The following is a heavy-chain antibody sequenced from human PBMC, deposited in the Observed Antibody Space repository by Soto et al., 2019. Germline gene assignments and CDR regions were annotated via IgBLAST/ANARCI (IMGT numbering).Heavy chain of an antibody. V-gene: IGHV4-59*01. J-gene: IGHJ6*02. CDR1: GGSISSYY. D-gene: IGHD3-3*01. CDR2: IYYSGST. Sequence: SETLSLTCAVSGGSISSYYWSWIRQPPGKGLEWIGYIYYSGSTNYNPSLKSRVTISVDTSKNQFSLKLSSVTAADTAVYYCAATYYDFWSGYYHYYYGMEVWGQGTTVTVSS. CDR3: AATYYDFWSGYYHYYYGMEV.